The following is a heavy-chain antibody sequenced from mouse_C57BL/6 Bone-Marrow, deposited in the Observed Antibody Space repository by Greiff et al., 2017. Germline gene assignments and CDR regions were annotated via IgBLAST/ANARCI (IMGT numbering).Heavy chain of an antibody. CDR3: ASSGIAY. J-gene: IGHJ3*01. CDR1: GFTFSSYA. D-gene: IGHD1-1*01. CDR2: ISDGGSYT. V-gene: IGHV5-4*01. Sequence: EVQLVESGGGLVKPGGSLKLSCAASGFTFSSYAMSWVRQTPEKRLEWVATISDGGSYTYYPDNVKGRFTISRDNAKNNLYLQMSHLKSEDTAMYYCASSGIAYWGQGTLVTVSA.